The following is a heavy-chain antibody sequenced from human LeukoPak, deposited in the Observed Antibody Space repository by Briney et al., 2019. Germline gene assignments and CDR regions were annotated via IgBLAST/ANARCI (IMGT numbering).Heavy chain of an antibody. J-gene: IGHJ4*02. CDR3: AKDRSSSGYYFDY. CDR1: GFTFSSYG. Sequence: PGGSLRLSCAASGFTFSSYGVHWVRQAPGKGLEWVAFIRYDGSNKYYADSVKGRFTISRDNSKNTLYLQMNSLRAEDTAVYYCAKDRSSSGYYFDYWGQGTLVTVSS. D-gene: IGHD3-22*01. V-gene: IGHV3-30*02. CDR2: IRYDGSNK.